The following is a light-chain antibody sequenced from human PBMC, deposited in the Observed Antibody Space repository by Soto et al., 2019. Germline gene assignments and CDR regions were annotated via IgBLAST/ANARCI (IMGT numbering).Light chain of an antibody. CDR3: CSYADTTTWV. J-gene: IGLJ3*02. CDR2: EVT. Sequence: QSALTQPASVSGSPGQSITISCTGTSSDVGSHNFVSWYQQRPGKAPKLMIFEVTKRPSGVSDRFSASKSGNTASLTISGVWAEDEADYYCCSYADTTTWVFGEGTKVTVL. CDR1: SSDVGSHNF. V-gene: IGLV2-23*02.